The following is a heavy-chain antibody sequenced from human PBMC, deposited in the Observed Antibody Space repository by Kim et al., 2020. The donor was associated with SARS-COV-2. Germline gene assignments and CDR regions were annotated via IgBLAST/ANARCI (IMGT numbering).Heavy chain of an antibody. CDR2: VINTGAST. J-gene: IGHJ4*02. Sequence: GGSLRLSCAASGFTFSDYAMSWVRQAPGKGLEWVSSVINTGASTLYADSVKGRFTISRDNSKNTPYLQMKSLRVEDTALYYCAKGPTTSSPLDFDYWGQG. CDR1: GFTFSDYA. D-gene: IGHD1-26*01. CDR3: AKGPTTSSPLDFDY. V-gene: IGHV3-23*01.